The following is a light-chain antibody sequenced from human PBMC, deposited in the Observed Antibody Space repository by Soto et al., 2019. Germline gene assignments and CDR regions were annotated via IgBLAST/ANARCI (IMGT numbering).Light chain of an antibody. CDR1: QSISNY. Sequence: DIQLTQSPSSLSASVGDRVTITCRASQSISNYLNWYQQKPGKATKLLIYAASTLQSGVPSRFSGSGSGTDFTLTISSLQPEDFATYYCQQSYITPWTFGQGTKVEIK. V-gene: IGKV1-39*01. J-gene: IGKJ1*01. CDR2: AAS. CDR3: QQSYITPWT.